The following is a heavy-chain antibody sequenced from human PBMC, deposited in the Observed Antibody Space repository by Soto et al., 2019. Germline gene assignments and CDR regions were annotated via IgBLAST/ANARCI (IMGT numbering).Heavy chain of an antibody. CDR2: INHSGNT. Sequence: SATLSLTCGVSGYSISSGYYWPWMRQSPGKGLEWIGSINHSGNTYYNPSLRSRITMSVDSSKNQLSLKVSFVTDADTAVYYCGRSGDYYGAYIDYWGQGTLVTVSS. V-gene: IGHV4-38-2*01. J-gene: IGHJ4*02. CDR3: GRSGDYYGAYIDY. D-gene: IGHD4-17*01. CDR1: GYSISSGYY.